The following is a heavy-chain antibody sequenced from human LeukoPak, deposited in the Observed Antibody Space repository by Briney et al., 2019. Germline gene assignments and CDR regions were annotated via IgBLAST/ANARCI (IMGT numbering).Heavy chain of an antibody. Sequence: GGSLRLSCAASGFTVSSNYMSWVRQAPGKGLEWVSVIYSGGSTYYADSAKGRFTISRDNAKNSLYLQMNSLRAEDTAIYYCARGGAPYFDWCFDYWGQGTLVTVSS. J-gene: IGHJ4*02. CDR3: ARGGAPYFDWCFDY. D-gene: IGHD3-9*01. V-gene: IGHV3-53*01. CDR1: GFTVSSNY. CDR2: IYSGGST.